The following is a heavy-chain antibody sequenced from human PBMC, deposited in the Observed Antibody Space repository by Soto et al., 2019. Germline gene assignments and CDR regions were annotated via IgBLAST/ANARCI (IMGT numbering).Heavy chain of an antibody. CDR2: IYYSGST. CDR3: ARDRGLLWFGELLGHNYYYYGMDV. D-gene: IGHD3-10*01. Sequence: SETPSLTCTVSGGSVCSYYWSWIRQHPGKGLEWIGYIYYSGSTNYNPSLKSRVTISVDTSKNQFSLKLSSVTAADTAVYYCARDRGLLWFGELLGHNYYYYGMDVWGQGTTVTVSS. V-gene: IGHV4-59*02. CDR1: GGSVCSYY. J-gene: IGHJ6*02.